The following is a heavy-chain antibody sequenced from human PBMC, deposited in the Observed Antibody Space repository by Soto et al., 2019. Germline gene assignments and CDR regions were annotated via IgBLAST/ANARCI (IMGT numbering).Heavy chain of an antibody. CDR2: VSASGLNT. J-gene: IGHJ4*02. Sequence: PGGSLRLSCAASGFTFSTYAMAWVRQAPGKGLEWVSGVSASGLNTDYADPVKGRFTISRDNSKNTLYLQMNSLRVEDTALYYCAKADYSYSWAPGDYWGQGTLVTVSS. V-gene: IGHV3-23*01. CDR1: GFTFSTYA. D-gene: IGHD6-13*01. CDR3: AKADYSYSWAPGDY.